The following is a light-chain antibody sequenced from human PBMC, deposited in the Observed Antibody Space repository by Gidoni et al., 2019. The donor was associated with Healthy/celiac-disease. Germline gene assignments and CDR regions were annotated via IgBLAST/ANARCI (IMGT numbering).Light chain of an antibody. CDR2: WAS. J-gene: IGKJ1*01. Sequence: DIALTQAPHALSVSLGERATINSKSSQSVLYSSNNKNYLAWYQQKPGQPPKLLIYWASTRESGVPDRFSGSGSGTDFTLTISSLQAEDVAVYYCQQYYSTPRTFGQGTKVEIK. CDR3: QQYYSTPRT. CDR1: QSVLYSSNNKNY. V-gene: IGKV4-1*01.